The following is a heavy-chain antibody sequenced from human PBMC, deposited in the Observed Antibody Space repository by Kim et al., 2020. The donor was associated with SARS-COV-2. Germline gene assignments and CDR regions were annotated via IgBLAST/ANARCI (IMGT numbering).Heavy chain of an antibody. V-gene: IGHV4-34*01. D-gene: IGHD3-22*01. CDR1: GGSFSGYY. J-gene: IGHJ3*02. CDR3: ARTGPLIKKNQYYYDSSGYPSQAFDI. Sequence: SETLSLTCAVYGGSFSGYYWSWIRQPPGKGLEWIGEINHSGSTNYNPSLKSRVTISVDTSKNQFSLKLSSVTAADTAVYYCARTGPLIKKNQYYYDSSGYPSQAFDIWGQGTMVTVSS. CDR2: INHSGST.